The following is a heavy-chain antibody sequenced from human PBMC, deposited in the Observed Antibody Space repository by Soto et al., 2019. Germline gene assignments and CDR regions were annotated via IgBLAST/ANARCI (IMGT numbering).Heavy chain of an antibody. CDR1: GFTFSNSG. CDR2: ISYDGSNK. Sequence: QVQLVESGGGVVQPGRSLRLSCAASGFTFSNSGMHWVRQAPGKGLEWVAVISYDGSNKYYADSVKGRFTISRDNSKNKLYLQMNSLRAEDTAVYYCATDRYGSGWFPSNWGQGTLVTVSS. CDR3: ATDRYGSGWFPSN. V-gene: IGHV3-30*03. J-gene: IGHJ4*02. D-gene: IGHD6-19*01.